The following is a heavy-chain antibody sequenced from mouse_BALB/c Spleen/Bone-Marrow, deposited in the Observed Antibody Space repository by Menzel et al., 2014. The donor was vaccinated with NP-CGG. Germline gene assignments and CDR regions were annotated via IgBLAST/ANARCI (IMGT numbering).Heavy chain of an antibody. CDR3: TRRGFDF. J-gene: IGHJ2*01. Sequence: EVQLVESGAELVKPGASVKLSCTASGFNIKDTYMHWVKQRPEQGLEWIGRIDPANGNTKYDPKFQDKATITADTSSNTAYLQLSSLTSEDTAVYYCTRRGFDFWGQGTTLTVSS. CDR2: IDPANGNT. CDR1: GFNIKDTY. V-gene: IGHV14-3*02.